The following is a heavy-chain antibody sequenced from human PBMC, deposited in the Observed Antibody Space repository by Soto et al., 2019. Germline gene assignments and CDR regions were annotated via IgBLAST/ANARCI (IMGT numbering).Heavy chain of an antibody. CDR2: INHSGST. V-gene: IGHV4-34*01. CDR1: GGSFRGYY. D-gene: IGHD6-19*01. Sequence: NLSETLSLTGAVYGGSFRGYYWSWIPQPPGKGLEWIGEINHSGSTNYNPSLNSRVTISVDTSKNKFSLKLSSVTAADTAVYYCARAQWLVPYYYYYYGMDVWGQGTTVTVSS. CDR3: ARAQWLVPYYYYYYGMDV. J-gene: IGHJ6*02.